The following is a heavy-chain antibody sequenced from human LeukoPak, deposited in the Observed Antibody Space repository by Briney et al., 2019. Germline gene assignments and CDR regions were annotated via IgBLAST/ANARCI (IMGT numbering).Heavy chain of an antibody. CDR3: AKRGVVIRVILVGFHKEAYYFDS. J-gene: IGHJ4*02. Sequence: GSLRLSCAASGFTFSSYAMSWVRQAPGEGLEWVSSIGGSGGSTYYADSVKGRFTISRDNSKNTLYLQMNSLRAEDTAVYFCAKRGVVIRVILVGFHKEAYYFDSWGQGARVTVSS. CDR2: IGGSGGST. V-gene: IGHV3-23*01. CDR1: GFTFSSYA. D-gene: IGHD3-22*01.